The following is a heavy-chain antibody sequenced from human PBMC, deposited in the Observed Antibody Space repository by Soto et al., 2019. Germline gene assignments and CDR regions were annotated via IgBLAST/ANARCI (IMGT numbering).Heavy chain of an antibody. V-gene: IGHV4-61*01. J-gene: IGHJ4*02. Sequence: QVQLQESGPGLLKPSETLSLTCSVSGGSVSDKTYYWSWIRQPPGKRLEWIGYVYYSGTTNYNPSLKSRVTISVDLSKNRFSLRLSSVTTADTALYYCARTTAVPNTLGSRYFFDYWGQGTLVTVSS. CDR2: VYYSGTT. CDR1: GGSVSDKTYY. CDR3: ARTTAVPNTLGSRYFFDY. D-gene: IGHD4-17*01.